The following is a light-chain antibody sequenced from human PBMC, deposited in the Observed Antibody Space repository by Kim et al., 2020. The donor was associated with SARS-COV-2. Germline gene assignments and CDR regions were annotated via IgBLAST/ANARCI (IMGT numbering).Light chain of an antibody. CDR2: AAS. V-gene: IGKV1-39*01. Sequence: DIQMTQSPSTLSASVGDRVTITCRTTQSISSHLNWYQQKPGRAPKLLISAASTLQGGVPSRFSGSGSETDFTLTISSLQPEDFATYFCQQSYITPFTFGPVIKVDIK. CDR1: QSISSH. CDR3: QQSYITPFT. J-gene: IGKJ3*01.